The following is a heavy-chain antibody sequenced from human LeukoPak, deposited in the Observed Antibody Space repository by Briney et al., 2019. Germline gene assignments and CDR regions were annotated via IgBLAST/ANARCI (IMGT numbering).Heavy chain of an antibody. V-gene: IGHV4-34*01. CDR3: ARSPYMDV. CDR2: INHSGST. CDR1: GGPFSAYY. J-gene: IGHJ6*03. Sequence: SETLSLTCAVYGGPFSAYYWSWIRQPLGKGLEWIGEINHSGSTNYNPSFKSRVTISVDTSKNQFSLNLNSVTAADTAVYYCARSPYMDVWGKGTTVTVSS.